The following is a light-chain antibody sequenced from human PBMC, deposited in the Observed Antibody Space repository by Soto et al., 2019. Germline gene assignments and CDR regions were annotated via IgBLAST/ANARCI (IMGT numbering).Light chain of an antibody. CDR3: QQRNVWPPIT. J-gene: IGKJ5*01. CDR1: QSVRTS. CDR2: DAS. V-gene: IGKV3-11*01. Sequence: EVLLTQSPATLSFSPGERATLSCRASQSVRTSLAWYHPKPGQAPRLVIYDASLRANGVPARFGGSGSGTDFTLPINSLEPEDFAVYYCQQRNVWPPITFGQGTRLEIK.